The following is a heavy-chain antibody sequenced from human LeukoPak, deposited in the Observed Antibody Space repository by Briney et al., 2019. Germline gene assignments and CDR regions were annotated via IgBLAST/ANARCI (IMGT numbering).Heavy chain of an antibody. D-gene: IGHD3-22*01. Sequence: GGSLRLSCAASEFSVGSNYMTWVRQAPGKGLEWVSLIYSGGSTYYADSVKGRFTISRDNSKNTLYLQMNSLRAEDTAVYYCARGNDYYDSSGYYGRGYYYYMDVWGKGTTVTVSS. J-gene: IGHJ6*03. V-gene: IGHV3-66*01. CDR1: EFSVGSNY. CDR3: ARGNDYYDSSGYYGRGYYYYMDV. CDR2: IYSGGST.